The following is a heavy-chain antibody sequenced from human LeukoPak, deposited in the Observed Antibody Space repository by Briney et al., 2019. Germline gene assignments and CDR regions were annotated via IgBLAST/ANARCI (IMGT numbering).Heavy chain of an antibody. D-gene: IGHD3-22*01. J-gene: IGHJ4*02. CDR1: GFTFSNYG. CDR3: AVMHGYYDGSGYWVK. Sequence: GGSLRLSCAASGFTFSNYGMSWVRQAPGQGLEWVSFITPGGASTSYADSVKGRFTISRDNPRNTLYMQMNSLRDEDTALYYCAVMHGYYDGSGYWVKWGQGTLVTVSS. V-gene: IGHV3-23*01. CDR2: ITPGGAST.